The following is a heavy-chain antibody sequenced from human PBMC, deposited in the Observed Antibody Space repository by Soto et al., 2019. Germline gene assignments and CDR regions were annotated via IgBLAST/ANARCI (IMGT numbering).Heavy chain of an antibody. CDR2: ISYDGNNK. V-gene: IGHV3-30*18. CDR3: AKAQGFCSSTSCREAYYYYGMDV. J-gene: IGHJ6*02. Sequence: QVQLVESGGGVVQPGRSLRLSCAASGFTFSSYGMHWVRQAPGKGLEWVAVISYDGNNKYYADSVKGRFTISRDNSKNTLFLQRNILRAEDTAVYYCAKAQGFCSSTSCREAYYYYGMDVWCQGTTVTVSS. D-gene: IGHD2-2*01. CDR1: GFTFSSYG.